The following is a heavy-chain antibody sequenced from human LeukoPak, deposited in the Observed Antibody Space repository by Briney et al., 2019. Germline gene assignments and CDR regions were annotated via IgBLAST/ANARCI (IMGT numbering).Heavy chain of an antibody. CDR1: GYSISSGYY. D-gene: IGHD2-2*01. Sequence: SETLSLTCAVSGYSISSGYYWGWIRQPPGKGLEWIGSIYHSGSTYYNPSLKSRVTISVDTSKNQFSLQLSAVTAADTAVYYCARVIGYCSSTSCYWFDPWGQGTLVTVSS. CDR2: IYHSGST. J-gene: IGHJ5*02. CDR3: ARVIGYCSSTSCYWFDP. V-gene: IGHV4-38-2*01.